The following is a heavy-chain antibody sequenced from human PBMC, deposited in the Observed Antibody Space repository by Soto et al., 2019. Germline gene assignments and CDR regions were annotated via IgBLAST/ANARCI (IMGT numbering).Heavy chain of an antibody. CDR1: GYTFTTYW. D-gene: IGHD2-21*02. CDR2: IDPSDSYT. V-gene: IGHV5-10-1*01. CDR3: ACPRQDYGDRDSDY. J-gene: IGHJ4*02. Sequence: PGESLKISCQGSGYTFTTYWITWVRQMPGRGLEWMGRIDPSDSYTNYSPSFQGHVTISADKSTNTAYLEWRSLKASDSAIYYCACPRQDYGDRDSDYWGQGTLVTVSS.